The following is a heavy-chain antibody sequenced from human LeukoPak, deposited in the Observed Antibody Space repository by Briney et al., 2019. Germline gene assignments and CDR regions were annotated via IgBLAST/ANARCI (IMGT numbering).Heavy chain of an antibody. CDR1: GFTFSSYG. D-gene: IGHD1-7*01. CDR2: IRTSGTNT. J-gene: IGHJ4*02. CDR3: ARMNYVSSGWGAPFDY. Sequence: GGSLRLSCAASGFTFSSYGMHWVRQAPGKGLEWVSYIRTSGTNTDYTGSVKGRFTISRDNAKNSLYLQMNSLRAEDTAVYYCARMNYVSSGWGAPFDYWGQGTLVTVSS. V-gene: IGHV3-48*04.